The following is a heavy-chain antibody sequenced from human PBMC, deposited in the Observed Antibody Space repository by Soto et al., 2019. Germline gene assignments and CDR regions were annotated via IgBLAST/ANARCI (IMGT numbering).Heavy chain of an antibody. CDR1: GYTFTSYG. CDR2: ISAYNGNT. V-gene: IGHV1-18*01. CDR3: ASPHLGYCSSTSCYDLDYYYGMDV. J-gene: IGHJ6*02. D-gene: IGHD2-2*01. Sequence: ASVKVSCKASGYTFTSYGISWVRQAPGQGLEWMGWISAYNGNTNYAQKLQGRVTMTTDTSTSTAYMELRSLRSDDTAVYYCASPHLGYCSSTSCYDLDYYYGMDVWGQGTTVTAP.